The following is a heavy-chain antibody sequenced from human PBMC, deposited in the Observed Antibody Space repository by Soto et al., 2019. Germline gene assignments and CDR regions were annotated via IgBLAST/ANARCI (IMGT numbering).Heavy chain of an antibody. Sequence: CMRLSCAASGFTFNSYGMHWVRKAPGKGLEWVAVISYDGSNKYYADSVKGRFTISRDNSKNTLYLQMNSLRAEDTAVYYCAKDRVFNFWSGYTYYYGMGVRGQGTTGTVSS. CDR2: ISYDGSNK. CDR1: GFTFNSYG. D-gene: IGHD3-3*01. V-gene: IGHV3-30*18. J-gene: IGHJ6*02. CDR3: AKDRVFNFWSGYTYYYGMGV.